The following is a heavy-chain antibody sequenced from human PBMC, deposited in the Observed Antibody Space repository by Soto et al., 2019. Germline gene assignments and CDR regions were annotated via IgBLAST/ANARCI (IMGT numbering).Heavy chain of an antibody. CDR2: INGDNGST. J-gene: IGHJ5*02. CDR3: ALGPPRFHP. CDR1: GYNFNDYA. V-gene: IGHV1-3*01. Sequence: ASVKVSCKASGYNFNDYAIHWVRLAPGQRLEWMGWINGDNGSTKYAQKLQDRVTMTTDTSTSTAYMELRILISADTAVYYCALGPPRFHPWGQGTLVTVSS.